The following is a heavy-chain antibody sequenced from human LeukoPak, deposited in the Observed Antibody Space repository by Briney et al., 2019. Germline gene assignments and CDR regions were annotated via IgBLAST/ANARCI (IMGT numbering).Heavy chain of an antibody. J-gene: IGHJ4*02. Sequence: GASVKVSCKASGYTFTGYYMHWVRQAPGQGLEWMGWINPNSGGTNYAQKFQGRVTMTRDTSISTAYMELSRLRSDGTAVYYCARDADGGDSVTDWGQGTLVTVSS. V-gene: IGHV1-2*02. CDR3: ARDADGGDSVTD. CDR2: INPNSGGT. D-gene: IGHD2-21*01. CDR1: GYTFTGYY.